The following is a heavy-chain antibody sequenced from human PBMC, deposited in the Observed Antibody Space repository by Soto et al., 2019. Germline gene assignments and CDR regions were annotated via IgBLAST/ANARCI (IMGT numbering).Heavy chain of an antibody. CDR2: IIPIFGTI. J-gene: IGHJ6*02. Sequence: GASVKVSCKASGGTFSSYAISWVRQAPGQGLEWMGGIIPIFGTINYAQELQGRITITAVKSTSKAYMELSSLRPEDTAVYYCARGGVVITGDGMDVWGQGTTVTVSS. D-gene: IGHD3-22*01. CDR3: ARGGVVITGDGMDV. V-gene: IGHV1-69*06. CDR1: GGTFSSYA.